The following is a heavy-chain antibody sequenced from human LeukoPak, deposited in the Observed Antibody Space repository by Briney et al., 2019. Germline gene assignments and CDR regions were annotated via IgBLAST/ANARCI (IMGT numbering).Heavy chain of an antibody. D-gene: IGHD5-12*01. Sequence: ASVKVSCKASGYTFTSYDINWVRQATGQGLEWMGWMNPNSGNAGYAQKFQGRVTMTRDTSISTAYMELSSLRSEDTAVYYCARGLGDGYNYNYWGQGTLVTVSS. CDR3: ARGLGDGYNYNY. CDR2: MNPNSGNA. V-gene: IGHV1-8*01. J-gene: IGHJ4*02. CDR1: GYTFTSYD.